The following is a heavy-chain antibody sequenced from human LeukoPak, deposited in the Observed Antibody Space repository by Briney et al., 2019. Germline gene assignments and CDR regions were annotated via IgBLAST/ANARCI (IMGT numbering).Heavy chain of an antibody. V-gene: IGHV1-69*13. D-gene: IGHD3-22*01. J-gene: IGHJ4*02. Sequence: SVKVSCKASRYTFTSYYMHWVRQAPGQGLEWMGGIIPIFGTANYAQKFQGRVTITADESTSTAYMELSSLRSEDTAVYYCARDLGYYDSSGYALDYWGQGTLVTVSS. CDR2: IIPIFGTA. CDR1: RYTFTSYY. CDR3: ARDLGYYDSSGYALDY.